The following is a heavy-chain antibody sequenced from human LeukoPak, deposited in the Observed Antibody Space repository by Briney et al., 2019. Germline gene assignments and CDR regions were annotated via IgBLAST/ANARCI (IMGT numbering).Heavy chain of an antibody. CDR1: GYTFTDYY. Sequence: ASVKISCKVSGYTFTDYYMHWVQQAPGKGLEWMGLVDPEDGETIYAEKFQGRVTITADTSTETAYMELSSLRSEDTAVYYCATDFTPLHPSGFSGLVDYWGQGTLVTVSS. CDR3: ATDFTPLHPSGFSGLVDY. J-gene: IGHJ4*02. D-gene: IGHD3-3*01. CDR2: VDPEDGET. V-gene: IGHV1-69-2*01.